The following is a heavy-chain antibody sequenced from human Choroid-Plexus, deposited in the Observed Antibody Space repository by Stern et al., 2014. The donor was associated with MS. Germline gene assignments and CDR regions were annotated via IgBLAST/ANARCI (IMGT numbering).Heavy chain of an antibody. D-gene: IGHD2/OR15-2a*01. J-gene: IGHJ4*02. CDR3: AKDRQYLTFFFDF. CDR1: VG. V-gene: IGHV3-30*18. Sequence: VQLVESGGGVVQPGRPLRLSCAASVGMHWVRQAPGKGLEWVALISYDGSKDYADSVKGRFAISRDNSKNTLYLQMNSLRAEDTAVYYCAKDRQYLTFFFDFWGQGSRVTVSS. CDR2: ISYDGSK.